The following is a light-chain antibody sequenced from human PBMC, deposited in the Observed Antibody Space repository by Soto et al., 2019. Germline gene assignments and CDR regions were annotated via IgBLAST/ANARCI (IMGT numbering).Light chain of an antibody. CDR3: QQYNNWPRT. CDR1: QSVSIN. J-gene: IGKJ1*01. Sequence: EMVMTQSPATLSVSPGERATLSCRASQSVSINLAWYQQKPGQAPRLLIYGASSRATGIPARFSGSGSGTEFTLTISSLQSEDSAVYFCQQYNNWPRTFGQGTKVEIK. V-gene: IGKV3-15*01. CDR2: GAS.